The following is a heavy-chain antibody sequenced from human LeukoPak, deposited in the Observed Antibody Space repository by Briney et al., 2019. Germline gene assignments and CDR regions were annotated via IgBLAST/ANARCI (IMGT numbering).Heavy chain of an antibody. V-gene: IGHV4-59*01. J-gene: IGHJ6*03. D-gene: IGHD3-10*01. Sequence: PSETLSLTCTVSGGSISSYYWSWIRQPPGKGLEWIGYIYYSGSTNYNPSLKSRVTISVDTSKNQFSLKLSSVTAADTAVYYCARGSWFGELGYYYYYMDVWGKGTTVTISS. CDR2: IYYSGST. CDR3: ARGSWFGELGYYYYYMDV. CDR1: GGSISSYY.